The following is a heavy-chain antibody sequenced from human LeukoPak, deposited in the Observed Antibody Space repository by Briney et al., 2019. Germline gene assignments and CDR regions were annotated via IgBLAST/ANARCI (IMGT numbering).Heavy chain of an antibody. CDR2: INPAGNYA. J-gene: IGHJ5*01. CDR3: VRDWDHYDFDS. CDR1: GFTFSNYW. D-gene: IGHD3-3*01. Sequence: PGGSLRLSCAASGFTFSNYWIHWVRQAPGKGLVWVSRINPAGNYANYADSVKGRFTISRDNAKNTVYLQMNSLGAEDTALFYCVRDWDHYDFDSWGQGTLVTVSS. V-gene: IGHV3-74*01.